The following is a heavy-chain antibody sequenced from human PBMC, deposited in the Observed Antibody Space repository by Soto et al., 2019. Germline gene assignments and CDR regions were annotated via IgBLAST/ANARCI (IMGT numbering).Heavy chain of an antibody. Sequence: GAAVKVSCKASGYTFTSYAFNWVRQAPGQGLEWMGWVFAYNGNTKYAQKFQGRVTMTTDTSTSTAYMELRSLRSDDKAVYYCAIDLKVLDYWGQGTLVTVYS. CDR3: AIDLKVLDY. J-gene: IGHJ4*02. CDR2: VFAYNGNT. V-gene: IGHV1-18*01. D-gene: IGHD2-15*01. CDR1: GYTFTSYA.